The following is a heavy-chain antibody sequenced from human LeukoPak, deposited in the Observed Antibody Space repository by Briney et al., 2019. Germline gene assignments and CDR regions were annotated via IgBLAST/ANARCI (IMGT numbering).Heavy chain of an antibody. CDR2: INNREST. CDR1: GGSFSGYY. CDR3: ARGSPLTIFGVVRLKNWFDP. V-gene: IGHV4-34*01. J-gene: IGHJ5*02. D-gene: IGHD3-3*01. Sequence: SETLSLTCAVYGGSFSGYYWSWIRQPPGKGLEWMGEINNRESTNYNPSLKSRVAISVDTSKNQFSLKLSSVTAADTAVYYCARGSPLTIFGVVRLKNWFDPWGQGTLVTVSS.